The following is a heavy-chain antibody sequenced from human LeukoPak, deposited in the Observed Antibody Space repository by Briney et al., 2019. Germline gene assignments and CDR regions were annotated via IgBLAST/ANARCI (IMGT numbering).Heavy chain of an antibody. D-gene: IGHD3-10*01. CDR1: GGSFSGYS. J-gene: IGHJ4*02. CDR3: ARNNYGSGNSPFY. Sequence: PSETLSLTCAVYGGSFSGYSWSWIRQSPGRGLEWIGEINHSGSTNYNPSLKSRVTISVDTSKNQFSLKLSSVTAADTAVYYCARNNYGSGNSPFYWGQGTLVTVSS. CDR2: INHSGST. V-gene: IGHV4-34*01.